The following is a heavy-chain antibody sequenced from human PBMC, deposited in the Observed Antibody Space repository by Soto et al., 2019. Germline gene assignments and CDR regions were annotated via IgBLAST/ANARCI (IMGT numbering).Heavy chain of an antibody. CDR2: ITVYNGNT. V-gene: IGHV1-18*01. J-gene: IGHJ5*02. CDR3: ARDLAVGWFDP. CDR1: GYTFTSYS. Sequence: QVQLVQSGAEVKKPGASVKVSCKTSGYTFTSYSISWVRQAPGQGLEWMGWITVYNGNTKYAQNLQGRVTMTTDTSTSTAYMELRSLRSDDTAVYYCARDLAVGWFDPWGQGTLVTVSS. D-gene: IGHD2-2*01.